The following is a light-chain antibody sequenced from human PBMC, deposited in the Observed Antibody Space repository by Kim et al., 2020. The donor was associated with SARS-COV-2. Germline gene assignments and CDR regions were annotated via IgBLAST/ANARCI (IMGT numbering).Light chain of an antibody. J-gene: IGKJ4*01. CDR3: QQYGSSPLT. V-gene: IGKV3-20*01. Sequence: SPGDRASLACRASHSVSSSNLAWYQQKPCQAPRLLIYGASSRATGIPDRFSGSGSRTDFTLTISRLEPEEVAVYYCQQYGSSPLTFGGGTKVDIK. CDR2: GAS. CDR1: HSVSSSN.